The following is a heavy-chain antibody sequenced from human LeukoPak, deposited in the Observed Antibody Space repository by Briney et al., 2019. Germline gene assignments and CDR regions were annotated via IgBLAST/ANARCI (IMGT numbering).Heavy chain of an antibody. CDR3: ALLIYDFGGAFDI. J-gene: IGHJ3*02. D-gene: IGHD3-3*01. V-gene: IGHV5-51*01. CDR2: IYPGDSDT. Sequence: GESLKISCKGSGYSFTTYWIAWVRQMPGKGLEWMGIIYPGDSDTRYSPSFQGQVTISADKSISTAYLQWSSLKASDTAMYYCALLIYDFGGAFDIWGQGTMVTVSS. CDR1: GYSFTTYW.